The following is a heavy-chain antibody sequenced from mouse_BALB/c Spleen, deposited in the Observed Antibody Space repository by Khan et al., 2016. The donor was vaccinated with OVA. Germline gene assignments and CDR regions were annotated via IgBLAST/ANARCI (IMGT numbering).Heavy chain of an antibody. J-gene: IGHJ3*01. CDR2: ISSAATYT. V-gene: IGHV5-9-3*01. CDR3: ANGTYGWFAY. CDR1: GFTFSSFV. D-gene: IGHD1-1*01. Sequence: ELVESGGVLLEPGGSLKLSCAASGFTFSSFVMSWVRQTPEKRLEWVATISSAATYTYYPDSVKGRFTISRDNANNTLYLQMNSLRSDDTAIYYCANGTYGWFAYWGQGTLVTVST.